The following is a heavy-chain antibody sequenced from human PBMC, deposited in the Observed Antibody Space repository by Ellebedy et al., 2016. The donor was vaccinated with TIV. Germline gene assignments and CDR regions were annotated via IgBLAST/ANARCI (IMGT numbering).Heavy chain of an antibody. V-gene: IGHV1-2*02. D-gene: IGHD3-10*01. CDR1: GYTFTGYY. CDR3: ARGPAFYSGSGNYNNPRYFFDT. J-gene: IGHJ4*02. CDR2: INPNSGDT. Sequence: AASVKVSCKASGYTFTGYYMHWVRHAPGQGPEWMGWINPNSGDTNYAQNFQGRVTMTGVTSISTAYMELSRLRSDDTAVYYCARGPAFYSGSGNYNNPRYFFDTWGQGTLVTVSS.